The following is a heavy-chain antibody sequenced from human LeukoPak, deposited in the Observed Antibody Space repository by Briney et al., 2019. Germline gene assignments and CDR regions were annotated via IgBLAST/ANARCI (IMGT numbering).Heavy chain of an antibody. CDR3: AREKGLSTVTYDKALDI. J-gene: IGHJ3*02. D-gene: IGHD4-17*01. CDR2: IYTSGST. Sequence: SETLSLTCTVSGGSISSYYWSWIRQPAGKGLEWIGRIYTSGSTNYNPSLKSRVTMSVDTSKNQLSLKLSSVTAADTAVYYCAREKGLSTVTYDKALDIWGQGTMVTVSS. CDR1: GGSISSYY. V-gene: IGHV4-4*07.